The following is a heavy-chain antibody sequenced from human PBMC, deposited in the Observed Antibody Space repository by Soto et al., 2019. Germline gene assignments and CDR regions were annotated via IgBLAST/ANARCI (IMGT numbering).Heavy chain of an antibody. V-gene: IGHV1-69*12. J-gene: IGHJ6*02. D-gene: IGHD2-15*01. Sequence: QVQLVQSGAEVKKPGSSVKVSCKAPGGTFSTYAITWVRQAPGQGLEWMGGIIPMFGTSTYAQKFQGRVTITADESTSTAYMGLSSLTSEDTAVYFCARRRHCSGNSCRYYYGMDVWGQGTTVTVSS. CDR2: IIPMFGTS. CDR3: ARRRHCSGNSCRYYYGMDV. CDR1: GGTFSTYA.